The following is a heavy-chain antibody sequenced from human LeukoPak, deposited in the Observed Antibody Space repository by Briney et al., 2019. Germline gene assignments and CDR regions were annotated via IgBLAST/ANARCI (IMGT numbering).Heavy chain of an antibody. CDR3: ARDRGFGEPDY. Sequence: SGGSLRLSCAASGFNFSSYEMNWVRQAPVKGLEWVSYISSVGTTVYYADFVKGRFTISRDNAKNSLHLQLNSLRVEDTAVYYCARDRGFGEPDYWGQGTLVTVSS. CDR1: GFNFSSYE. CDR2: ISSVGTTV. D-gene: IGHD3-10*01. V-gene: IGHV3-48*03. J-gene: IGHJ4*02.